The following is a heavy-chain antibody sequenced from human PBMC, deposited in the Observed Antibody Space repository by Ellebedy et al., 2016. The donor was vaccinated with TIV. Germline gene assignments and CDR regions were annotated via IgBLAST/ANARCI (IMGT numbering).Heavy chain of an antibody. CDR2: ISAYNGNT. Sequence: AASVKVSCKASGYTFTSYGIIWVRHPPGQGLEWVGWISAYNGNTNYAQKVQGRLTMTTDTFTSTAYMELRSLSSDDTAVYYCARDLVGVNYGDYWGQGTLVTVSS. CDR3: ARDLVGVNYGDY. V-gene: IGHV1-18*01. J-gene: IGHJ4*02. CDR1: GYTFTSYG. D-gene: IGHD1-26*01.